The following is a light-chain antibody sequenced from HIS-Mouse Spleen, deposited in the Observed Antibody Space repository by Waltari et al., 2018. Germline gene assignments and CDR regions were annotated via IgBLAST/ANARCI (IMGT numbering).Light chain of an antibody. Sequence: NFMLTQPHSVSESPGKTVTISCTGSSGSIASNYVQWYQQRPGSAPTTVSYEDNQRPSGVPDRFSCSIDSSSNSASLTISGLKTEDEADYYCQSYDSSNVVFGGGTKLTVL. J-gene: IGLJ2*01. CDR1: SGSIASNY. V-gene: IGLV6-57*02. CDR2: EDN. CDR3: QSYDSSNVV.